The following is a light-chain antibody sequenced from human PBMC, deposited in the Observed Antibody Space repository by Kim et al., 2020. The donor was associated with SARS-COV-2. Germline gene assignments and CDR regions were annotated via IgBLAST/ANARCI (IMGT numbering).Light chain of an antibody. CDR3: QAWDSSTGV. V-gene: IGLV3-1*01. J-gene: IGLJ2*01. CDR2: QDT. Sequence: SYELTQPPSVSVSPGQTASITCSGGKLGDKYACWYQQKPGQSPVLVIYQDTKRPSGIPQRFSGSSSGNTATLTISGPQTMDEADYYCQAWDSSTGVFGGG. CDR1: KLGDKY.